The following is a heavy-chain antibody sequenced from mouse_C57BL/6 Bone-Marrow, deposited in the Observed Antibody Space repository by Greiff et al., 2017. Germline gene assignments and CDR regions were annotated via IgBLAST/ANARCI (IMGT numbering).Heavy chain of an antibody. CDR2: INSDGGSP. CDR3: ARLGSYYYAMDY. CDR1: EYEFPSHD. J-gene: IGHJ4*01. V-gene: IGHV5-2*01. D-gene: IGHD1-2*01. Sequence: VQLKESGGGLVQPGESLKLSCESNEYEFPSHDMSWVRKTPEKRLELVAAINSDGGSPYYPDTMERRFIISRDNTKKTLYLQMSSLRSEDTALYYCARLGSYYYAMDYWGQGTSVTVSS.